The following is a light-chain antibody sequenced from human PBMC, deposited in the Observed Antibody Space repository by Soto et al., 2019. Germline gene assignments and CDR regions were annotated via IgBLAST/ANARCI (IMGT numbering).Light chain of an antibody. V-gene: IGLV2-14*03. CDR2: DVT. J-gene: IGLJ1*01. CDR1: SSDVGGHNF. CDR3: SSYTSITTSYV. Sequence: QSALTQPASVSGSPGQSITIPCTGTSSDVGGHNFVSWYQHHPGKAPKLMIYDVTNRPSGVSDRFSGSKSGNTASLTISGLQAEDEADYFCSSYTSITTSYVFGTGTKLTVL.